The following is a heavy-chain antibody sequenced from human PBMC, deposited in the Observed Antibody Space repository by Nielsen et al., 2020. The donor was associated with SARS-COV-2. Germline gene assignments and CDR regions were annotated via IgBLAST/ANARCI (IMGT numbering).Heavy chain of an antibody. CDR3: ARSLTLIGGYYGMDV. D-gene: IGHD7-27*01. CDR2: ISYDGSNK. Sequence: GEFLKISCAASGFTFSSYAMHWVRQAPGKGLEWVAVISYDGSNKYYADSVKGRFTISRDNSKNTLYLQMNSLRAEDTAVYYCARSLTLIGGYYGMDVWGQGTTVTVSS. CDR1: GFTFSSYA. J-gene: IGHJ6*02. V-gene: IGHV3-30-3*01.